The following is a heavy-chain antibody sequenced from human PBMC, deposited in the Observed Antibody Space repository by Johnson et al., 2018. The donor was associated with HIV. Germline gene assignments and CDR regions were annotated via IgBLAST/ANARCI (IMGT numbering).Heavy chain of an antibody. Sequence: VQLVESGGGVVRPGGSLRLSCAASGFTFEDYAMHWVRQAPGKGLEWVSGISWNSGTKGYADSVKGRFNISRDNGKNSLYLQMSSLRPEDTAFYFCAKDIEPGGGNFLVGTFHKWGQGTMVTVSS. V-gene: IGHV3-9*01. CDR3: AKDIEPGGGNFLVGTFHK. D-gene: IGHD6-19*01. CDR1: GFTFEDYA. CDR2: ISWNSGTK. J-gene: IGHJ3*02.